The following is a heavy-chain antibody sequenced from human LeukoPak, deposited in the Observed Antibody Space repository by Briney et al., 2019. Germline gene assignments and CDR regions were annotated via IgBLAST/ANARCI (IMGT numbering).Heavy chain of an antibody. D-gene: IGHD3/OR15-3a*01. V-gene: IGHV3-23*01. J-gene: IGHJ4*02. CDR1: GFTFRYYA. CDR3: AKDYIYGDDYWGFDY. CDR2: IVGDASKI. Sequence: PGGSLRLSCAASGFTFRYYAMSWVRQIPGKGLEWVAGIVGDASKIDYADSVKGRFSISRDNSGNTMSMEMNSLRVEDSAVYYCAKDYIYGDDYWGFDYWGQGILVTVSS.